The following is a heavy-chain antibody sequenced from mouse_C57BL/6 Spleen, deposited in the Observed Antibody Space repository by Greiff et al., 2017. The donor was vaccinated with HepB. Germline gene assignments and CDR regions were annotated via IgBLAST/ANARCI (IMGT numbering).Heavy chain of an antibody. Sequence: VQGVESGAELAKPGASVKLSCKASGYTFTSYWMHWVKQRPGQGLEWIGYINPSSGYTKYNQKFKDKATLTADKSSSTAYMQLSSLTYEDSAVYYCAPGSHFDVWGTGTTVTVSS. CDR3: APGSHFDV. D-gene: IGHD4-1*01. CDR1: GYTFTSYW. J-gene: IGHJ1*03. V-gene: IGHV1-7*01. CDR2: INPSSGYT.